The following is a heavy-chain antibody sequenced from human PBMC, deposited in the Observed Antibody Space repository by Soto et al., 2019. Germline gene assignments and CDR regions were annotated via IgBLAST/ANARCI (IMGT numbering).Heavy chain of an antibody. V-gene: IGHV2-70*04. CDR1: GISLTTSEVR. J-gene: IGHJ3*01. CDR3: ARTVDTTMVTRDVFDV. CDR2: IDWDDDK. Sequence: SGPTLVNPTQTVTLTCTLSGISLTTSEVRVNWIRQPPGKALEWLARIDWDDDKFYSRSLKTRLTISKDTPKNQVVLTMTNMQPVDTATYYCARTVDTTMVTRDVFDVWGQGTMVT. D-gene: IGHD5-18*01.